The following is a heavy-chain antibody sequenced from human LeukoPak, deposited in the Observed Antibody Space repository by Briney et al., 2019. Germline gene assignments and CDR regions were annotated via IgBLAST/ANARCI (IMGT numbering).Heavy chain of an antibody. CDR3: ARIAQQHLARHFDF. D-gene: IGHD6-13*01. CDR1: GYTFTSYG. CDR2: VSAYNGDT. J-gene: IGHJ4*02. Sequence: PSVKVSCKASGYTFTSYGFSWVRQAPGQGLEWMGWVSAYNGDTNYAQKVQGRVTMTTDTSTSTAYMELRSLRSDDTAVYYCARIAQQHLARHFDFWGQGTLVTVSS. V-gene: IGHV1-18*04.